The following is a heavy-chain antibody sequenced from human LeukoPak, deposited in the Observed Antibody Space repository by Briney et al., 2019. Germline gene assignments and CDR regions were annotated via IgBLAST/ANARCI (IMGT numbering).Heavy chain of an antibody. CDR3: ARGNTTRGGDYGMDV. V-gene: IGHV1-69*06. J-gene: IGHJ6*04. D-gene: IGHD3-16*01. CDR2: IIPIFGTA. CDR1: GGTFTSYA. Sequence: SVKVSCKASGGTFTSYAISRVRQAPGQGLEWMGGIIPIFGTANYAQKFQGRVTITADKSTSTAYMELSSLRSEDTAVYYCARGNTTRGGDYGMDVWGKGTTVTVSS.